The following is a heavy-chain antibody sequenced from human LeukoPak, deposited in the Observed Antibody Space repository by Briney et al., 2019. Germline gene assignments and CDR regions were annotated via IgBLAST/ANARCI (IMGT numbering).Heavy chain of an antibody. CDR1: GGSISSHY. Sequence: NPSETLSLTCTVSGGSISSHYWSWIRQPPGKGLEWIGYIYYSGSTNYNPSLKSRVTMSVDTSKNQFSLKLSSVTAADTAVYYCARITRRRITMVRGVMTHYFDYWGQGTLVTVSS. V-gene: IGHV4-59*11. J-gene: IGHJ4*02. CDR3: ARITRRRITMVRGVMTHYFDY. CDR2: IYYSGST. D-gene: IGHD3-10*01.